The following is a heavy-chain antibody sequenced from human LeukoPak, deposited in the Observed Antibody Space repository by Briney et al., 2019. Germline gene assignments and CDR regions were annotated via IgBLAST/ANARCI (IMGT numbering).Heavy chain of an antibody. J-gene: IGHJ4*02. CDR1: GGSFSGYY. V-gene: IGHV4-34*01. Sequence: SETLSLTCAVYGGSFSGYYWSWIRQPPGKGLEWIGEINHSGSANYNPSLKSRVTISVDTSKNQFTLKLSSETAADTAVYYCARSGWMSGYIDYWGQGTLVTVSS. CDR2: INHSGSA. D-gene: IGHD3-10*01. CDR3: ARSGWMSGYIDY.